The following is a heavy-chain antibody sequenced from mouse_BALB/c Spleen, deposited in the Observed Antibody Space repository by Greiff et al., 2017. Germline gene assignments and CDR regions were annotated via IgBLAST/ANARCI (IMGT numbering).Heavy chain of an antibody. CDR3: AREKENTWFAY. Sequence: DVQLVESGGGLVQPGGSRKLSCAASGFTFSSFGMHWVRQAPEKGLEWVAYISSGSSTIYYADTVKGRFTISRDNPKNTLFLQMTSLRSEDTAMYYCAREKENTWFAYWGQGTLVTVSA. J-gene: IGHJ3*01. V-gene: IGHV5-17*02. CDR1: GFTFSSFG. CDR2: ISSGSSTI.